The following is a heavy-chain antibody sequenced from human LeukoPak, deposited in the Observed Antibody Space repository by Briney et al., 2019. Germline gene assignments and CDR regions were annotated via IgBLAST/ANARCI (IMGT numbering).Heavy chain of an antibody. CDR3: ARDLRTVTVAGLGVFDI. CDR1: GYTFTRYY. V-gene: IGHV1-46*01. D-gene: IGHD6-19*01. Sequence: ASVKVSCKASGYTFTRYYIHWVRQAPGQGLEWMGILNPSGGSTNYAQKFQGRVTMNRDMSTSTIYLELTSLRSDDTAFYYCARDLRTVTVAGLGVFDIWGQGTIVSVSS. J-gene: IGHJ3*02. CDR2: LNPSGGST.